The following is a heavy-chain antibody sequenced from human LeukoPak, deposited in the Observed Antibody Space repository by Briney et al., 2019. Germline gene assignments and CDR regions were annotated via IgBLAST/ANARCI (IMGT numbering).Heavy chain of an antibody. CDR3: ARGMYYGSGSYFDY. J-gene: IGHJ4*02. D-gene: IGHD3-10*01. Sequence: GSLSLSCAASGFTFSNAWMSWVRQAPGKGLEWVSSISSSSSYIYYADSVKGRFTISRDNAKNSLYLQMNSLRAEDTAVYYCARGMYYGSGSYFDYWGQGTLVTVSS. CDR2: ISSSSSYI. V-gene: IGHV3-21*01. CDR1: GFTFSNAW.